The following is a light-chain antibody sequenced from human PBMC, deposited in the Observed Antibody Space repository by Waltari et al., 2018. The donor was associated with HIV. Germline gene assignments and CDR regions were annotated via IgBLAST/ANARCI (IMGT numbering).Light chain of an antibody. CDR1: QDISNY. CDR2: DAS. CDR3: QQYDNLPLA. J-gene: IGKJ4*01. V-gene: IGKV1-33*01. Sequence: DIQMTQSPSSLSESEEEGVPNTCQASQDISNYLNWYQQKPGKAPKLLIYDASNLETGVPSRFSGSGSGTDFTFTISSLQPADIATYYCQQYDNLPLAFGGGTKVEIK.